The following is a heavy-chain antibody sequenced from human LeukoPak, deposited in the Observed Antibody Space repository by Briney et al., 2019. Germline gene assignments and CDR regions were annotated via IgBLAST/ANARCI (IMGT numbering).Heavy chain of an antibody. J-gene: IGHJ4*02. Sequence: GGSLRLSCAPSGFTFSSYGMHWVRQAPGKGLEGVAFVRYDGSNKYYADSVKGRFTISRDNSKNTLYLQMNSLRVEDTAVYYCAKDSVVVVIGPLGYWGQGTLVTVSS. V-gene: IGHV3-30*02. CDR1: GFTFSSYG. CDR3: AKDSVVVVIGPLGY. CDR2: VRYDGSNK. D-gene: IGHD2-21*01.